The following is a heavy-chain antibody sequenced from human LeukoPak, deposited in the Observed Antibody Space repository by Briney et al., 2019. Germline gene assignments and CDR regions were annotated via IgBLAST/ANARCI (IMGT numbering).Heavy chain of an antibody. CDR2: IYTSGST. CDR1: GGSISSGSYY. D-gene: IGHD2-2*01. CDR3: ARRRAYHWYFDL. J-gene: IGHJ2*01. V-gene: IGHV4-61*02. Sequence: SETLSLTCTISGGSISSGSYYWSWIRQPAGKGLEWIGRIYTSGSTNYNPSLKSRVTISVDTSKNQFSLKLSSVTAADTAVYYCARRRAYHWYFDLWGRGTLVTVSS.